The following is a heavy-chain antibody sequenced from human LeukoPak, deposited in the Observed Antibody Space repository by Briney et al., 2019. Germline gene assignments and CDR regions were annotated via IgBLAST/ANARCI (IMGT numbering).Heavy chain of an antibody. CDR3: ARVPINYDSSGYFQVGMDV. CDR1: GGTFSSYA. V-gene: IGHV1-69*04. J-gene: IGHJ6*02. CDR2: IIPIFGIA. Sequence: GASVNVSCRASGGTFSSYAISWVRQAPGQGLEWMGRIIPIFGIANYAQKFQGRVTITADKSTSTAYMELSSLRSEDTAVYYCARVPINYDSSGYFQVGMDVWGQGTTVTVSS. D-gene: IGHD3-22*01.